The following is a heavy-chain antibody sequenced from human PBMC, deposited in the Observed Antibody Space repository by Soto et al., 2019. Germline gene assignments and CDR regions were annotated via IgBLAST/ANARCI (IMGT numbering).Heavy chain of an antibody. V-gene: IGHV3-7*03. CDR3: ARDHLILPAHDFFYGSDV. CDR2: IPQDGVDG. Sequence: GGSLRLSCEVSGFTFSMYSMSWVRQSPGRGLEWAAKIPQDGVDGHYADSVKGRFIISRDNGKNSLHLQLNNLRAEDTAVYYCARDHLILPAHDFFYGSDVWGRGATVTVCS. J-gene: IGHJ6*02. D-gene: IGHD2-21*02. CDR1: GFTFSMYS.